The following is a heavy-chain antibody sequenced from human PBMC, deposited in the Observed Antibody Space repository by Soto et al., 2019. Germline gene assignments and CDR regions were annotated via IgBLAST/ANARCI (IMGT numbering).Heavy chain of an antibody. CDR3: ARGRYALDY. Sequence: QVQLVESGGGLVKPGGSLRLSCAASGFTLSDYYMSWIXQAPGKGLEWVSHISGSGNTIDYADSVKXRFTISRDNAKNSLYLXXXSLRDDDTAVFYCARGRYALDYWGQGTRVTVSS. CDR2: ISGSGNTI. V-gene: IGHV3-11*01. D-gene: IGHD3-16*01. CDR1: GFTLSDYY. J-gene: IGHJ4*02.